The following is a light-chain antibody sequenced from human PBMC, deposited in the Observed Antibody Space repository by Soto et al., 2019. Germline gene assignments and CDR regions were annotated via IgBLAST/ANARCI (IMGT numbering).Light chain of an antibody. CDR3: QQYNFWPPLT. Sequence: EIVMPQSPATLSVSPGERATLSCRASQSVNSNFAWYRQKPGQAPRLLISDASTRATGVPARFSGSGSGTEFTLTISSLQSEDSGIYYCQQYNFWPPLTFGGGTKVEIK. CDR2: DAS. CDR1: QSVNSN. V-gene: IGKV3-15*01. J-gene: IGKJ4*01.